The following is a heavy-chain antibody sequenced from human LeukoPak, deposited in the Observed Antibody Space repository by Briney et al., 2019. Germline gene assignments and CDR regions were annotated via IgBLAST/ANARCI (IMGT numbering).Heavy chain of an antibody. J-gene: IGHJ4*02. D-gene: IGHD3-3*01. CDR2: IWYDGSKK. V-gene: IGHV3-33*03. CDR1: GFTFSHYG. Sequence: GGSLRLSCIASGFTFSHYGMNWVRQAPGKGLEWVAGIWYDGSKKYYADTVRGRFTISRDNSENTVYLQMNGLRVEDTAVYYCAKDDDNDYDFWSGYRPIPNFDYWGQGTLVTVSS. CDR3: AKDDDNDYDFWSGYRPIPNFDY.